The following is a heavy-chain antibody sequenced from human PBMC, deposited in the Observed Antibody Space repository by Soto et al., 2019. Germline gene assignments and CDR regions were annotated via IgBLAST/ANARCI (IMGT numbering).Heavy chain of an antibody. CDR2: ISYSGST. Sequence: SETLSLTCAVSGGSISSSSYYWGWIRQPPGKGLEWIGSISYSGSTYYNPSLKSRVTISVDTSKNQFSLKLSSVTAADTAVYYCARHNYGSGSTYFDYWGQGPRSPSPQ. J-gene: IGHJ4*02. D-gene: IGHD3-10*01. CDR3: ARHNYGSGSTYFDY. CDR1: GGSISSSSYY. V-gene: IGHV4-39*01.